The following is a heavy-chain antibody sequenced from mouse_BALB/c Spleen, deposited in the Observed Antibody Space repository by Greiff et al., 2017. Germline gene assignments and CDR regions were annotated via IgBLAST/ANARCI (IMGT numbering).Heavy chain of an antibody. CDR1: GYTFTSYW. CDR3: ARSRPYDGDSWFAY. J-gene: IGHJ3*01. CDR2: INPSTGYT. D-gene: IGHD2-3*01. Sequence: QVQLKESGAELAKPGASVKMSCKASGYTFTSYWMHWVKQRPGQGLEWIGYINPSTGYTEYNQKFKDKATLAADKSSSTAYMQLSSLTSEDSAVYYCARSRPYDGDSWFAYWGQGTLVTVSA. V-gene: IGHV1-7*01.